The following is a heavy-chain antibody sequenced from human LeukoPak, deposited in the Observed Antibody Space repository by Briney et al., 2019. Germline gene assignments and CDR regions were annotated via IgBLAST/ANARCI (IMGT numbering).Heavy chain of an antibody. CDR3: AGDEDILTGYSPGYFDY. CDR1: GGSISSRSHY. J-gene: IGHJ4*02. D-gene: IGHD3-9*01. V-gene: IGHV4-39*01. Sequence: PSETLSLTCTVSGGSISSRSHYWCWIRQPPGKGLEWIGSIYYSGSTYYNPSLKSRVTISVDTSKNQFSLKLSSVTAADTAVYYCAGDEDILTGYSPGYFDYWGQGTLVTVSS. CDR2: IYYSGST.